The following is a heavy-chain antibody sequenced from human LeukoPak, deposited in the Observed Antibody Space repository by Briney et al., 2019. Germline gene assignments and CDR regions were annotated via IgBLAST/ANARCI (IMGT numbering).Heavy chain of an antibody. Sequence: KPSETLSLTCTVSGGSINSGSYYWSWIRQPAGKGLEWIGRIYTSGSTNYNPSLKSRVTISVDTSKNQFSLKLSSVTAADTAVYYCARVTTGGYYNCWGQGTLVTVSS. D-gene: IGHD3-22*01. J-gene: IGHJ4*02. CDR2: IYTSGST. CDR3: ARVTTGGYYNC. CDR1: GGSINSGSYY. V-gene: IGHV4-61*02.